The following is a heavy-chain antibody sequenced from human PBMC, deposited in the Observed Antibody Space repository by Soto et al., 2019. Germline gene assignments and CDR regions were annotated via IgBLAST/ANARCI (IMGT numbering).Heavy chain of an antibody. CDR2: INHSGST. J-gene: IGHJ4*02. CDR3: ARGRGNIVVVPAAMRSFYFDY. CDR1: GGSFSGYY. Sequence: SETLSLTCAVYGGSFSGYYWSWIRQPPGKGLEWIGEINHSGSTNYNPSLKSRVNISVDTSKNQFSLKLSSVTAADTAVYYCARGRGNIVVVPAAMRSFYFDYWGQGTLVTVSS. D-gene: IGHD2-2*01. V-gene: IGHV4-34*01.